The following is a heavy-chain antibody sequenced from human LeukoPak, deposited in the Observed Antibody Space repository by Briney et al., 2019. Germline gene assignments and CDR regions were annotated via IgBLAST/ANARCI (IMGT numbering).Heavy chain of an antibody. V-gene: IGHV4-31*03. J-gene: IGHJ3*02. CDR2: IYYSGST. CDR1: GGSISSGGYY. CDR3: ARDDSSGPLAFDI. D-gene: IGHD3-22*01. Sequence: SETLSLTCTVSGGSISSGGYYWSWIRQHPGKGLEWIGYIYYSGSTYYNPSLKSRVTISVDTSKNQFSLKLSSVTAADTAVYYCARDDSSGPLAFDIWAKGQWSPSLQ.